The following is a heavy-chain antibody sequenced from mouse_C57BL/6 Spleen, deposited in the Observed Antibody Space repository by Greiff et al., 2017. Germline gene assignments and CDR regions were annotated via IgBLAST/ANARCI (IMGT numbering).Heavy chain of an antibody. J-gene: IGHJ3*01. CDR3: ARSGVYYGSSLRGFAY. Sequence: QVQLQQSGAELVRPGTSVKLSCKASGYTFTSYWMHWVQQRPGQGLEWIGLIDPSDSSTNYNQKFKGKATLAVDTSSSTAYMQLSSLSSEDSAVYYCARSGVYYGSSLRGFAYWGQGTLVTVSA. V-gene: IGHV1-59*01. CDR1: GYTFTSYW. CDR2: IDPSDSST. D-gene: IGHD1-1*01.